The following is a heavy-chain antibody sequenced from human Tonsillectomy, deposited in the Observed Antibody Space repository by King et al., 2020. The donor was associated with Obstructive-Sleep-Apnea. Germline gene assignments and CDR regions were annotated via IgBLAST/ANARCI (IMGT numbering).Heavy chain of an antibody. D-gene: IGHD6-19*01. CDR2: ISGSGGSH. Sequence: VQLVESGGGLVKPGGSLRLSCAASGFTFSSYAISWVRQAPGNGLEWVSAISGSGGSHYYADSVKGRFTISRDNSKNTLYLQMNSLRAEDTAVYYCVRAGRGYYFDYWGQGTLVTVSS. J-gene: IGHJ4*02. CDR3: VRAGRGYYFDY. V-gene: IGHV3-23*04. CDR1: GFTFSSYA.